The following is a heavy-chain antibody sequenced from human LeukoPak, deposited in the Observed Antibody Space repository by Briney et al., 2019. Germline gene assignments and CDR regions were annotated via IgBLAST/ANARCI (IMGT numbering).Heavy chain of an antibody. D-gene: IGHD3-16*01. CDR1: GYTFTGYY. Sequence: ASVKVSCKASGYTFTGYYMHWVRQAPGQGLEWMGWINPNSGGTNYAQKFQGRVTMTRDTSISTAYMELSRLRSDDTAVYYCASFGGIGYGDHASTAFFYWGQGTLVTVSS. CDR3: ASFGGIGYGDHASTAFFY. CDR2: INPNSGGT. V-gene: IGHV1-2*02. J-gene: IGHJ4*02.